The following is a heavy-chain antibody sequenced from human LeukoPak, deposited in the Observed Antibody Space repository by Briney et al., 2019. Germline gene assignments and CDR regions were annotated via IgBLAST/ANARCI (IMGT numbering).Heavy chain of an antibody. CDR3: ARDNSVRDEAWWFNP. D-gene: IGHD5-24*01. CDR2: ISSSSSTI. J-gene: IGHJ5*02. Sequence: GGSLRLSCAASGFTFSSYGMTWVRQAPGKGLQLVSYISSSSSTIYYADSVKGRFTISRDNAKNSLYLQLNSLRAEDTAVYYCARDNSVRDEAWWFNPWGQGTLVTVSS. V-gene: IGHV3-48*01. CDR1: GFTFSSYG.